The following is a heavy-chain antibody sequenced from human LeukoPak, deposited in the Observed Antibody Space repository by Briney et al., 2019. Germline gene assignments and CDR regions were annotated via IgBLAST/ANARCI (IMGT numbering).Heavy chain of an antibody. V-gene: IGHV4-4*07. CDR3: GRQGYTASYYFVDY. J-gene: IGHJ4*02. CDR2: IYPTGTT. Sequence: SETLSLNCTVSGGSINSYYWGWVRKPAGKWLDSIGRIYPTGTTNYSPSFKSRLTMSLDTSKNQFSLKLRSVTAADTAVYYCGRQGYTASYYFVDYWSQGTLVTVSS. CDR1: GGSINSYY. D-gene: IGHD3-10*01.